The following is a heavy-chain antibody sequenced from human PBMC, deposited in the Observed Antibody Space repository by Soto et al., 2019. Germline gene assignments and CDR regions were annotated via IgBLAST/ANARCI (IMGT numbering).Heavy chain of an antibody. CDR3: ARAGESNYFDY. J-gene: IGHJ4*02. Sequence: SETLSLTWTVCGGSISSVSYYWGWIRQPPGKGLEWIGCIYYSGSTYYNPSLKSRVTISVDTSKNQFSLKLSSVTAADTAVYYCARAGESNYFDYWGQGTLVTVSS. CDR1: GGSISSVSYY. D-gene: IGHD4-17*01. CDR2: IYYSGST. V-gene: IGHV4-30-4*08.